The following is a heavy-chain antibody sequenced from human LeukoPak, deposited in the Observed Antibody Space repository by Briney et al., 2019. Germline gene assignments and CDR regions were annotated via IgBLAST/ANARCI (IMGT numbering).Heavy chain of an antibody. Sequence: ASVKVSCKASGYTFTGYYMHWVRQAPGQGLEWMGRINPNSGGTNYAQKFQGRVTMTRDTSISTTYMDLSSLRSDDTAVYYCAREVIRSGASWADFWGQGTLVTVSS. CDR2: INPNSGGT. CDR1: GYTFTGYY. J-gene: IGHJ4*02. V-gene: IGHV1-2*06. CDR3: AREVIRSGASWADF. D-gene: IGHD2-15*01.